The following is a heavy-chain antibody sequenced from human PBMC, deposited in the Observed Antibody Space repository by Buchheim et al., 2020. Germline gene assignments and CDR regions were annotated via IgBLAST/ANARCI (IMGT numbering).Heavy chain of an antibody. J-gene: IGHJ6*03. CDR1: GFTFRSYG. CDR3: AKDRRWDV. CDR2: ISYDGSNK. Sequence: QVQLVESGGGVVQPGRSLRLSCAASGFTFRSYGMHWVRPAPGKGLEWVAVISYDGSNKYYADSVKGRFTISRDNSKNTLYLQMNSLRAEDTAVYYCAKDRRWDVWGKGTT. D-gene: IGHD5-24*01. V-gene: IGHV3-30*18.